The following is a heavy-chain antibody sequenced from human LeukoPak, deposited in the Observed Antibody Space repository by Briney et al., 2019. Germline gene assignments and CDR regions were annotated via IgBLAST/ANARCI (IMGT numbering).Heavy chain of an antibody. Sequence: KPSETLSLTCTVSGGSISNYYWNWIRQPPGKGLEWIGYISYSGYSNYNPSLKSRVTISVDTSKNQFSLKLISVTAADTAVYYCARAYSSSWYYFDYWGQGTLVTVSS. D-gene: IGHD6-13*01. CDR2: ISYSGYS. CDR3: ARAYSSSWYYFDY. CDR1: GGSISNYY. J-gene: IGHJ4*02. V-gene: IGHV4-59*12.